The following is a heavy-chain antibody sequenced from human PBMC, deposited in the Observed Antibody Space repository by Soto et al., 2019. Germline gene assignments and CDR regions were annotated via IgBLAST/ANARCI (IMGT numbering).Heavy chain of an antibody. V-gene: IGHV3-9*01. CDR3: AKGRVDSLYAFDI. D-gene: IGHD3-9*01. CDR1: GFTFDDYA. J-gene: IGHJ3*02. CDR2: ISWNSGSI. Sequence: GGSLRLSCAASGFTFDDYAMHWVRQAPGKGLEWVSGISWNSGSIGYADSVKGRFTISRDNAKNSLYLQMNSLRAEDTALYYCAKGRVDSLYAFDIWGQGTMVTVSS.